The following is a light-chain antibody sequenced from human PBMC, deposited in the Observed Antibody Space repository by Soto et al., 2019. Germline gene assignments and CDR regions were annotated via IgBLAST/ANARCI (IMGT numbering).Light chain of an antibody. V-gene: IGLV2-14*03. CDR1: TSDGGGYNY. Sequence: QSALTQPASVSGSSGQSITISCTGTTSDGGGYNYVSWYQQHPGKRPKIMIYAVSKTPSGVSNLFTGSKSGNTASLTISVLQTSDEADYCSSSYACRPSSLFGPWPTPTVL. CDR3: SSYACRPSSL. CDR2: AVS. J-gene: IGLJ1*01.